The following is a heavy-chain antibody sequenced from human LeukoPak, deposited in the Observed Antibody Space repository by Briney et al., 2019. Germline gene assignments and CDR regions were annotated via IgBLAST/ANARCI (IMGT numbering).Heavy chain of an antibody. CDR1: GGSISSYY. CDR3: ARVDSSSWYGYYFDY. V-gene: IGHV4-59*01. J-gene: IGHJ4*02. Sequence: KSSETLSLTCTVSGGSISSYYWSWIRQPPGKGLEWIGYIYYSGSTNYNPSLKSRVTISVDTSKNQFSLKLSSVTAADTAVYYCARVDSSSWYGYYFDYWGQGTLVTVSS. CDR2: IYYSGST. D-gene: IGHD6-13*01.